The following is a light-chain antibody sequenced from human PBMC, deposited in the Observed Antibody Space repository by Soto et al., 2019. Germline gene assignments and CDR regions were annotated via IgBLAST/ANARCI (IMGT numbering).Light chain of an antibody. CDR3: QQSFSIPIT. J-gene: IGKJ5*01. CDR2: DAF. CDR1: QSLSGW. Sequence: DIQLTQTPSTLSASIGDRVTITCRASQSLSGWLAWYEQTPGKAPKLLISDAFRLESGVPSRFSGSGSGTDFTLTISSLQPEDFATYYCQQSFSIPITFGQGTRLEIK. V-gene: IGKV1-5*01.